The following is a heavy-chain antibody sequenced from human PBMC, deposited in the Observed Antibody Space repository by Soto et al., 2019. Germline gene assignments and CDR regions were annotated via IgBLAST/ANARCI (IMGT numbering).Heavy chain of an antibody. J-gene: IGHJ4*02. CDR2: ISGSGDKT. Sequence: EVHLLESGGDLVLPGGSLRLSCAASGFAFNDFAMSWVRQAPGKGPEWLSTISGSGDKTFHSDSVKGRFDISRDNSNNKMFLQMNSLRDEDTAIYYCAKGASHAPFEKWGRGTLVTVSS. V-gene: IGHV3-23*01. CDR3: AKGASHAPFEK. CDR1: GFAFNDFA.